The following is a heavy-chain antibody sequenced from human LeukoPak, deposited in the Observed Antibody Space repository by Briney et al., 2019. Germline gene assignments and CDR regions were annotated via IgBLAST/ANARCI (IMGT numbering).Heavy chain of an antibody. Sequence: GGSLRLSCSPSAFTFTRSGMDWVRQAPDKGLEWVAAISSDGSKKYYADSVKGRFTVSRDNSKHTLYLQMNSLRAEDTAVYYCAKVAKEVATIEDFDYWGQGTLVTVSS. CDR2: ISSDGSKK. D-gene: IGHD5-12*01. CDR1: AFTFTRSG. CDR3: AKVAKEVATIEDFDY. V-gene: IGHV3-30*18. J-gene: IGHJ4*02.